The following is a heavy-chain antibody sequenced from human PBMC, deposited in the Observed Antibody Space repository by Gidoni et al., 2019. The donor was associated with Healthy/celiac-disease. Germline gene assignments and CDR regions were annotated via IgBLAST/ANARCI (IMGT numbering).Heavy chain of an antibody. CDR2: ISAYNGNT. V-gene: IGHV1-18*01. D-gene: IGHD2-2*01. CDR1: GYTFTSYG. CDR3: ARDKLPAAIMTGAFDI. J-gene: IGHJ3*02. Sequence: QVQLVQSGAEVKKPGASVKVSCKASGYTFTSYGISWVRQAPGQGLEWMGWISAYNGNTNYAQKLQGRVTMTTDTSTSTAYTELRSLRSDDTAVYYCARDKLPAAIMTGAFDIWGQGTMVTVSS.